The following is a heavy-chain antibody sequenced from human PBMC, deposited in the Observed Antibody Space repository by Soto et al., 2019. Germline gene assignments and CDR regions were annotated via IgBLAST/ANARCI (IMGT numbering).Heavy chain of an antibody. D-gene: IGHD4-4*01. J-gene: IGHJ6*03. CDR3: ARDYSNYGAKRFGQDYYHYFMDV. CDR1: GYTFTSYY. CDR2: INPSGGST. V-gene: IGHV1-46*03. Sequence: GASVKVSCKASGYTFTSYYMHWVRQAPGQGLEWMGIINPSGGSTSYAQKFQGRVTMTRDTSTSTVYMELSSLRSEDTAVYYCARDYSNYGAKRFGQDYYHYFMDVWGKGTTVTVAS.